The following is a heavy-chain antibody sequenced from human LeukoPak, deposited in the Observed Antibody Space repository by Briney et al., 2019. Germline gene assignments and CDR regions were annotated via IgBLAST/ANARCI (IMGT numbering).Heavy chain of an antibody. D-gene: IGHD3-22*01. CDR2: IYYSGST. CDR1: GGSLSSYY. V-gene: IGHV4-59*01. J-gene: IGHJ4*02. CDR3: ARERDYYDSSGYYYYFDY. Sequence: PSETLSLTCTVYGGSLSSYYWSWIRQPPGKGLEWKGYIYYSGSTNYNPSLKSRVTISVDTSKNQFPLKLGSVTAADTAVYYCARERDYYDSSGYYYYFDYWGQGTLVTVSS.